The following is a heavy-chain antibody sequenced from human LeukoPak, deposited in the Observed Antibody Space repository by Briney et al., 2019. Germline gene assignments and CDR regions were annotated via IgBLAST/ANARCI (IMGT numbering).Heavy chain of an antibody. V-gene: IGHV4-61*09. CDR2: IHTSGNT. Sequence: PSQTLSLTCTVSGGSISSGSYCWSWIRQPAGKGLEWIGHIHTSGNTNYNPSLKSRLTMSVDTSKNQFSLKLSSVTAADTAVYYCASLHTPGYFDYWGQGTLVTVSS. CDR1: GGSISSGSYC. J-gene: IGHJ4*02. CDR3: ASLHTPGYFDY. D-gene: IGHD1-14*01.